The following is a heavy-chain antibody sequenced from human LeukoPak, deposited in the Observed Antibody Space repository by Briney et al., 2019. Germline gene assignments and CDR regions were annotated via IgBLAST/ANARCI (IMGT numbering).Heavy chain of an antibody. CDR1: GYTLTELS. J-gene: IGHJ6*03. V-gene: IGHV1-24*01. CDR2: FDPEDGET. CDR3: ATDRRPLKGIAAAGPYYMDV. D-gene: IGHD6-13*01. Sequence: ASVKVSCKVSGYTLTELSMHWVRQAPGKGREWMGGFDPEDGETIYAQKFQGRVTMTEDTSTDTAYMELSSLRSEDTAVYYCATDRRPLKGIAAAGPYYMDVWGKGTTVTVSS.